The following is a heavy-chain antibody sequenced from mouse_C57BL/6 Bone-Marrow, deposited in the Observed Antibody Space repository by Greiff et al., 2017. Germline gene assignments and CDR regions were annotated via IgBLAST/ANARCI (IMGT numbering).Heavy chain of an antibody. V-gene: IGHV1-19*01. J-gene: IGHJ1*03. CDR3: ARTLLLRYWYFDV. CDR2: INPYNGGT. Sequence: VQLQQSGPVLVKPGASVKMSCKASGYTFTDYYMNWVKQSHGKSLEWIGVINPYNGGTSYNQQFKGKATLTVDKSSSTAYMELNSLTSEDSAVYYCARTLLLRYWYFDVWGTGTTVTVSS. CDR1: GYTFTDYY. D-gene: IGHD1-1*01.